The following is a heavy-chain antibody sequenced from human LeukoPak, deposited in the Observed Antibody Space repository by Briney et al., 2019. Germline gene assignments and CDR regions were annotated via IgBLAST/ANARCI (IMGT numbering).Heavy chain of an antibody. CDR3: ARAPALLSLGDWFDP. CDR1: GYTFTGYY. J-gene: IGHJ5*02. CDR2: INPTSGGT. V-gene: IGHV1-2*02. D-gene: IGHD3-10*01. Sequence: ASVKVSCKASGYTFTGYYLHWVRQAPGHGFEWMGWINPTSGGTNYAQKFEGRVTMTRDTSISTAYMELSRLRSDDTAVYYCARAPALLSLGDWFDPWGQGTLVTVSS.